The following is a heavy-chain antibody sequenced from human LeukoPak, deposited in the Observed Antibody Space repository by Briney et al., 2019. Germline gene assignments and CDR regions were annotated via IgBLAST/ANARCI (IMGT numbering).Heavy chain of an antibody. CDR3: ARGYDYSNYDAPTDY. D-gene: IGHD4-11*01. J-gene: IGHJ4*02. V-gene: IGHV4-61*02. CDR2: IYTSGST. Sequence: SETLSLTCTVSGGSISSGSYYWSWIRQPAVKGLEWIGRIYTSGSTNYNPSLKSRVTISVDTSKNQFSMKLSSVTAADTAVYYCARGYDYSNYDAPTDYWGQGTLVTVSS. CDR1: GGSISSGSYY.